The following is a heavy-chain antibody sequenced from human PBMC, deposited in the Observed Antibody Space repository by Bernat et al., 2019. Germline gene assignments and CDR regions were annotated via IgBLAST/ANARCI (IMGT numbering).Heavy chain of an antibody. CDR3: AKTPTTVTTYSYFDF. J-gene: IGHJ2*01. CDR1: GFTVSTNY. Sequence: EVQLVESGGGLIQPGGSLRLSCAASGFTVSTNYMTWVRQAPGRGLEWVSVMYSVGDTYYTDSVKGRFTISRDNSKNTVYLQMNNLRAEDTAVYYCAKTPTTVTTYSYFDFWGSGTLVSVSS. V-gene: IGHV3-53*01. D-gene: IGHD4-17*01. CDR2: MYSVGDT.